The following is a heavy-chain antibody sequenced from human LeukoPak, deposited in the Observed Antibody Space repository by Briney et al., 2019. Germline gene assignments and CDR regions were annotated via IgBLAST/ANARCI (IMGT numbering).Heavy chain of an antibody. CDR2: MNPNSGNT. J-gene: IGHJ6*03. CDR1: GYTFTSYD. V-gene: IGHV1-8*01. Sequence: ASVKVSCKASGYTFTSYDINWVRQATGQGLEWMGWMNPNSGNTGYAQKFQGRVTMTRNTSISTAYMELSSLRSEDTAVYYCARGVYSSGWYDYYYYMDVWGKGTTVTISS. D-gene: IGHD6-19*01. CDR3: ARGVYSSGWYDYYYYMDV.